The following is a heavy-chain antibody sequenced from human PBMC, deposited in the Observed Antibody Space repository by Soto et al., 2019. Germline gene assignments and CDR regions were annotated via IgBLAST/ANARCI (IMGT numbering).Heavy chain of an antibody. CDR3: ARDTFGGAYDFWH. D-gene: IGHD3-3*01. Sequence: EVQLVESGGGLVQPGGSLRLSCAASGFTVSNFYMTWVRQAPGKGLEWVSVISSGGSTYYADSVKGRFTISRDNSKNTLYLEMNSRRAGDTAVYYCARDTFGGAYDFWHGGQGTLVTVSS. CDR2: ISSGGST. V-gene: IGHV3-66*01. J-gene: IGHJ4*02. CDR1: GFTVSNFY.